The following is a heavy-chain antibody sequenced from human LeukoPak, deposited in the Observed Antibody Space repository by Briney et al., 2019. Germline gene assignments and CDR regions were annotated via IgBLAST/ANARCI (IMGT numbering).Heavy chain of an antibody. CDR2: IHSSGNT. J-gene: IGHJ5*02. CDR3: ASTSNPWEGFDP. V-gene: IGHV4-39*07. D-gene: IGHD1-26*01. CDR1: GASISGGNDY. Sequence: SETLSLTCTVSGASISGGNDYWDWIRQPPGKGPEWIGSIHSSGNTYHNPSLKSRVTISVDTSKNQFSLKLSSVTAADTAVYYCASTSNPWEGFDPWGQGTLVTVSS.